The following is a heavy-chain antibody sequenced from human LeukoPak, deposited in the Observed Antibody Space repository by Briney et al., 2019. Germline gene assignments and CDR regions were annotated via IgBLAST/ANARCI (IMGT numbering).Heavy chain of an antibody. D-gene: IGHD2-2*01. Sequence: PSETLSLTCTVSGGSISSYYWSWIRQPPGKGLEWIGYIYYSGRTNYNPSLKSRVTISVDTSKNQFSLKLSSVTAADTAVYYCARGKAIVVVPAAYDYWGQGTLVTVSS. CDR3: ARGKAIVVVPAAYDY. J-gene: IGHJ4*02. CDR1: GGSISSYY. CDR2: IYYSGRT. V-gene: IGHV4-59*12.